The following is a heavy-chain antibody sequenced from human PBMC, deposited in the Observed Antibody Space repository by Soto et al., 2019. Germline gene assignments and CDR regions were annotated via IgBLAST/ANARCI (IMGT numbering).Heavy chain of an antibody. CDR3: TLRDDSSTGPIY. Sequence: VSGPTLVNPTQTLTLTCTVSGFSVTTSGKTLGWIRQPPGKAPEWLALAYQYSPSLQNRVMFTKDTSKNQVVLTMTNVDPGDTATYYCTLRDDSSTGPIYWGQGIQVTVSS. CDR1: GFSVTTSGKT. J-gene: IGHJ4*02. CDR2: AY. V-gene: IGHV2-5*01. D-gene: IGHD3-16*01.